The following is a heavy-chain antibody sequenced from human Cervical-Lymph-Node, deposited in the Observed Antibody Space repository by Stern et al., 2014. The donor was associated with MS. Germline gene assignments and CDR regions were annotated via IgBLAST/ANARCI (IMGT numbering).Heavy chain of an antibody. CDR3: AREIAARRLNS. J-gene: IGHJ4*02. D-gene: IGHD6-6*01. Sequence: VQLVESGGGVVQPGGSLTLSCEGTGFTFRSTYMSWVRQAPGKGLEGVAMMHTIGATRYADSVKGRFVISRANSKNTLFLQMNSLTAEDTAVYYCAREIAARRLNSWGRGTRVMVSS. CDR2: MHTIGAT. V-gene: IGHV3-66*01. CDR1: GFTFRSTY.